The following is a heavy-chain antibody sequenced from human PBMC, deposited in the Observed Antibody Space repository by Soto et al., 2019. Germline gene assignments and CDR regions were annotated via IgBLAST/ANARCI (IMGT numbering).Heavy chain of an antibody. CDR3: ARGAACISGSCSVDS. J-gene: IGHJ4*02. Sequence: GESLKISCEASGYFFTHFWIGWVRQMPGKGLEWMGYVYPGDPDIRYSPSFRGQVTISADKSISTAYLQWSSLRASDSGMYYCARGAACISGSCSVDSWGRGTLVTVSS. D-gene: IGHD2-15*01. CDR2: VYPGDPDI. V-gene: IGHV5-51*01. CDR1: GYFFTHFW.